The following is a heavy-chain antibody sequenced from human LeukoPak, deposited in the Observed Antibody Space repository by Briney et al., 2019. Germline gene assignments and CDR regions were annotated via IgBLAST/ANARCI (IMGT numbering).Heavy chain of an antibody. V-gene: IGHV4-30-4*01. CDR2: IYYSGST. CDR3: ARDSKGAFDI. Sequence: SETLSLTCTVSGGSISSGDYYWSWIRQPPGRGLEWIGYIYYSGSTYYNPSLKSRVTISVDTSKNQFSLKLSSVTAADTAVYYCARDSKGAFDIWGQGTMVTVSS. J-gene: IGHJ3*02. CDR1: GGSISSGDYY.